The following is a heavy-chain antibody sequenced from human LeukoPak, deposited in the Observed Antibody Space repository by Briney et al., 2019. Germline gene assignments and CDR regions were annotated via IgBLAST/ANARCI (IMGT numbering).Heavy chain of an antibody. CDR2: IRSKADKYAT. CDR1: GFTFSGSP. Sequence: GGSLILSCAASGFTFSGSPILWVRQTSGKGLEWVGRIRSKADKYATAYAASVQGRCTISRDDSKSTAYLQLNSLKTEDTAVYYCTQSNYWGQGALVTVSS. CDR3: TQSNY. V-gene: IGHV3-73*01. J-gene: IGHJ4*02.